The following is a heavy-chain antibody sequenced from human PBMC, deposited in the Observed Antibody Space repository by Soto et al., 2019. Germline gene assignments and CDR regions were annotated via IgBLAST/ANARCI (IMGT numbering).Heavy chain of an antibody. CDR2: FDPEDGET. J-gene: IGHJ6*02. CDR3: ATTYSYGSTPLPLYGMDV. Sequence: ASVKVSCKVSGYTLTELSMHWVRQAPGKGLEWMGGFDPEDGETIYAQKFQGRVTMTEDTSTDTAYMELSSLRSEDTAVYYCATTYSYGSTPLPLYGMDVWGQGTTVTVSS. V-gene: IGHV1-24*01. CDR1: GYTLTELS. D-gene: IGHD5-18*01.